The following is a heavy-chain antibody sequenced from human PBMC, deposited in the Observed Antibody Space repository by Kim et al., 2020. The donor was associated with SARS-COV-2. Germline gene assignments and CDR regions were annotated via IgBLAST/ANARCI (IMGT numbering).Heavy chain of an antibody. D-gene: IGHD5-12*01. CDR2: IYYSGST. CDR1: GGYISSSNYY. Sequence: SETLSLTCIVSGGYISSSNYYWGWIRQPPGKGLEWIGSIYYSGSTYYNPSLRSRVTISVDTSNSQFSLRLSSVTAADTAVYYCARHRGDSGYPRGSDYWGQGTLVTVSS. CDR3: ARHRGDSGYPRGSDY. J-gene: IGHJ4*02. V-gene: IGHV4-39*01.